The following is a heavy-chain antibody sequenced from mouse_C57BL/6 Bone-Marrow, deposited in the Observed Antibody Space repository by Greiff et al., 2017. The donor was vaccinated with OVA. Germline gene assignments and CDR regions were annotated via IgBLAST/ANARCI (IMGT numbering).Heavy chain of an antibody. Sequence: QVQLQQSGPGLVQPSQSLSITCTVSGFSLTSYGVHWVRQSPGKGLEWLGVIWSGGSTDYNAAFISRLSISKDNSKSQVFFKMNSLQADDTAIYYCARNFVDTTVPYYCDYWGQGTTLTVSP. V-gene: IGHV2-2*01. J-gene: IGHJ2*01. CDR1: GFSLTSYG. CDR3: ARNFVDTTVPYYCDY. D-gene: IGHD1-1*01. CDR2: IWSGGST.